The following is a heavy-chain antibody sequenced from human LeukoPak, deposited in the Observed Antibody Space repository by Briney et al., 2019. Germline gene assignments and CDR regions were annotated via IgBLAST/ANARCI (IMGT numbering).Heavy chain of an antibody. J-gene: IGHJ4*02. V-gene: IGHV1-2*02. CDR2: INANSGGT. CDR3: ARDGHGGNSFDY. Sequence: ASVKVSCKASVYTFTSYYMHWVRQAPGQGLEWMGWINANSGGTDYAQKFQDRVTMTRDTSISTAYTELSRLRSDDTAVYYCARDGHGGNSFDYWGQGTLVTVSS. D-gene: IGHD4-23*01. CDR1: VYTFTSYY.